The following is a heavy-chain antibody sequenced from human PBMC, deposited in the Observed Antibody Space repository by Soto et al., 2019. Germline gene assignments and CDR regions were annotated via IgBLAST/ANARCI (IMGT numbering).Heavy chain of an antibody. Sequence: EVSLVESGGGLVQPGGSLRLSCAASGFTFTSHAIHWVRQAPGKGLEYVSSMTSNGDRADYANSVKGRFTVSRDESKNTLYLQMDSLRTEDMAVYYCARERGEYTSGWYDYWGQGTLVTVSS. CDR1: GFTFTSHA. CDR2: MTSNGDRA. D-gene: IGHD6-19*01. V-gene: IGHV3-64*01. J-gene: IGHJ4*02. CDR3: ARERGEYTSGWYDY.